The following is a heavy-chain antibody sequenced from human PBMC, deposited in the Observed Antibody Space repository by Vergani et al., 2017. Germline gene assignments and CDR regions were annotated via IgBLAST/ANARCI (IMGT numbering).Heavy chain of an antibody. V-gene: IGHV3-30*02. CDR2: IRYDGSNK. D-gene: IGHD3-22*01. Sequence: LQLVESGGGLVQPGGSLRLSCAASGSTVSGNYMTWVRQAPGKGLEWVAFIRYDGSNKYYADSVKGRFTISRDNSKNTLYLQMNSLRAEDTAVYYCAKASRSVVMWYYGMDVWGQGTTVTVSS. J-gene: IGHJ6*02. CDR1: GSTVSGNY. CDR3: AKASRSVVMWYYGMDV.